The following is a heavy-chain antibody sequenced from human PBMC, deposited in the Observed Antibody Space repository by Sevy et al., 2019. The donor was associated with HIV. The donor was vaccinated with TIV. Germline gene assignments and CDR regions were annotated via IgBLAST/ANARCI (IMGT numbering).Heavy chain of an antibody. V-gene: IGHV6-1*01. D-gene: IGHD5-12*01. CDR3: ARAEVATGGYDY. J-gene: IGHJ4*02. CDR1: GDSVASSSAA. CDR2: TYYRSKWYT. Sequence: SQTLSLTCSISGDSVASSSAAWNRIRQSPSRGLEWLGRTYYRSKWYTDYALSVKSRIIINPDTSKNQFSLQLNSVTPEDTAVYYCARAEVATGGYDYWGQGTLVTVSS.